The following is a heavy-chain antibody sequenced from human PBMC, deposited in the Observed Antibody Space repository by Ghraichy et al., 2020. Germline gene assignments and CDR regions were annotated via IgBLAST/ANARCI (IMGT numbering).Heavy chain of an antibody. CDR2: INSDGSST. Sequence: GGSLRLSCAASGFTFSSHRMHWVRQAPGKGLVWVSRINSDGSSTNYADSVKGRFTISRDNAKNTLSLQMNSLRAEDTAVYYCAIVLVTKNNVLESWGQGTLVTVSS. V-gene: IGHV3-74*01. CDR1: GFTFSSHR. J-gene: IGHJ4*02. CDR3: AIVLVTKNNVLES. D-gene: IGHD2-21*02.